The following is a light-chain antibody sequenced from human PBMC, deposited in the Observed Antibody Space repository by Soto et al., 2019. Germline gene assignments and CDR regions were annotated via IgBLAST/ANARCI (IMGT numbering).Light chain of an antibody. J-gene: IGKJ3*01. V-gene: IGKV1-5*01. CDR2: DAS. CDR1: QSISSW. CDR3: QKSDHLPL. Sequence: DIQMTQSPSTLSASVGDRVTITCRASQSISSWLAWFQQKPGKAPKLLMYDASSLESGVPSRFSGGGYGTHFTFTISSLRPEDIGTYYCQKSDHLPLFGPGTKVDIK.